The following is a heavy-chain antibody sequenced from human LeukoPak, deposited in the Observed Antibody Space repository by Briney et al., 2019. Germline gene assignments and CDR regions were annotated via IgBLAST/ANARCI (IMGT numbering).Heavy chain of an antibody. CDR3: ARDSTMGGIQLWFDY. CDR2: INPNSGGT. V-gene: IGHV1-2*04. CDR1: GYTFTGYY. J-gene: IGHJ4*02. Sequence: ASVKVSCKASGYTFTGYYMHWVRQAPGQGLEWMGWINPNSGGTNYAQKFQGWVTMTRDTSISTAYMELSRLRSDDTAVYYCARDSTMGGIQLWFDYWGQGTLVTVSS. D-gene: IGHD5-18*01.